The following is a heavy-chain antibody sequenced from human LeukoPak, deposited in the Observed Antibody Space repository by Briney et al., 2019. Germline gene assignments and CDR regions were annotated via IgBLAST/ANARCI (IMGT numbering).Heavy chain of an antibody. CDR1: GGSISSYY. J-gene: IGHJ6*02. CDR2: IYYSGST. Sequence: PSETLSLTCTVSGGSISSYYWSWIRQPPGKGLEWIGDIYYSGSTNYNPSLKSRVTISVDTSKNQFSLKLSSVTAADTAVYYCARALPSFIAAAGTIPSYYGMDVWGQGTTVTVSS. D-gene: IGHD6-13*01. V-gene: IGHV4-59*01. CDR3: ARALPSFIAAAGTIPSYYGMDV.